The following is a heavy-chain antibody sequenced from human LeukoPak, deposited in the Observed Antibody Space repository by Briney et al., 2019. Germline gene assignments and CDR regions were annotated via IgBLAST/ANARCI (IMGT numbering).Heavy chain of an antibody. J-gene: IGHJ4*02. CDR1: GFTFSSYS. V-gene: IGHV3-21*04. CDR2: ICRSSENI. Sequence: GGSLRLSCAASGFTFSSYSMSWVRQAPGKGLEWVSSICRSSENIYYADSVKGRFTISRDNAKNSLYLQMDSLRAEDTAVYYCAKGGKWDVTPFDYWGQGTLVTVSS. D-gene: IGHD1-26*01. CDR3: AKGGKWDVTPFDY.